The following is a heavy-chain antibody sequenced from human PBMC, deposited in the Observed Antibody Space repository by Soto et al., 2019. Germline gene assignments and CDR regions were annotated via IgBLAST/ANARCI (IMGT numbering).Heavy chain of an antibody. D-gene: IGHD6-13*01. CDR2: ISGSGGST. Sequence: EVQLLESGGGLVQPGGSLRLSCEASGLTFSTNAMSWVGQPPGKGLGWVSAISGSGGSTYYADSVKGRFTISRDNSKNTLYLQMNSLRAEDTAVYYCAASSWPDVLSAFDIWGQGTMVTVSS. CDR1: GLTFSTNA. J-gene: IGHJ3*02. V-gene: IGHV3-23*01. CDR3: AASSWPDVLSAFDI.